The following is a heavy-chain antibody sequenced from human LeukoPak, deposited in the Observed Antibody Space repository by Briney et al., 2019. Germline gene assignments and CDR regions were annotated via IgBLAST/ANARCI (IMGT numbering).Heavy chain of an antibody. J-gene: IGHJ5*02. CDR2: IYYSGST. Sequence: PSETLSLTCTVSGGSISSGDYYWSWIRQPPGKGLEWIGYIYYSGSTYYNPSLKSRVTISVDASKNQFSLKLSSVTAADTAVYYCARDLSSSSLWFVPWGQGTLVTVSS. D-gene: IGHD6-6*01. CDR1: GGSISSGDYY. CDR3: ARDLSSSSLWFVP. V-gene: IGHV4-30-4*01.